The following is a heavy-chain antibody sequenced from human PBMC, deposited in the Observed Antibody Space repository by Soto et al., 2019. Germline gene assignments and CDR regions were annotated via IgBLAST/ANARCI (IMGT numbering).Heavy chain of an antibody. CDR2: ITSSSNFI. CDR3: AILLGRSFSSSWSFSY. J-gene: IGHJ4*02. CDR1: GFTFSFYS. D-gene: IGHD6-13*01. Sequence: PGGSLRLSCAASGFTFSFYSMTWVRQAPGKGLEWVSSITSSSNFIYYADSVKGRFTISRDNAKNSLYLQMNSLRAEDTAVYYCAILLGRSFSSSWSFSYWGQGTLVTVSS. V-gene: IGHV3-21*01.